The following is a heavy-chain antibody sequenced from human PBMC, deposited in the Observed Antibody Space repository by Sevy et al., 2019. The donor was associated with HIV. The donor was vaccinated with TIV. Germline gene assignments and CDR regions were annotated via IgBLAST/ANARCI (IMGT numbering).Heavy chain of an antibody. J-gene: IGHJ6*02. CDR3: TREPSPTDYGDHGYYYGMDV. CDR2: ISSSGTYI. CDR1: EFTFSDYT. Sequence: GSLRLSCAASEFTFSDYTMNWVRQAPGKGLEWVSSISSSGTYIYYADSLKGRFTISRDNAKNSLYLQMNSLRADDTAVYYCTREPSPTDYGDHGYYYGMDVWGQGTTVTVSS. D-gene: IGHD4-17*01. V-gene: IGHV3-21*01.